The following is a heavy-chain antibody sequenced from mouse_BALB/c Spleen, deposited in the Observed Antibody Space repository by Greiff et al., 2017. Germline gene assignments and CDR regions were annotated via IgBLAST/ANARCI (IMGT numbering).Heavy chain of an antibody. D-gene: IGHD4-1*01. CDR3: ARRNWDYYAMDY. V-gene: IGHV1S137*01. CDR1: GYTFTDYA. J-gene: IGHJ4*01. CDR2: ISTYYGDA. Sequence: QVQLQQSGAELVRPGVSVKISYKGSGYTFTDYAMHWVKQSHAKSLEWIGVISTYYGDASYNQKFKGKATMTVDKSSSTAYMELARLTSEDSAIYYCARRNWDYYAMDYWGQGTSVTVSS.